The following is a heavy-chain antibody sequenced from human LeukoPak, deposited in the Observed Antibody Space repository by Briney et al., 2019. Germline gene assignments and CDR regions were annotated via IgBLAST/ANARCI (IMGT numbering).Heavy chain of an antibody. CDR1: GGSINTYY. CDR3: ARHNKTPTYYYGSGSYFDS. Sequence: PSETLSLTCTVPGGSINTYYWSGIRQPPGKGLEWIGKSHYRGSPNYNPSLKSRVTISVDTSNNQFSLKLRSVTAADTAVYYCARHNKTPTYYYGSGSYFDSWGQGTLVTVSS. CDR2: SHYRGSP. V-gene: IGHV4-59*08. D-gene: IGHD3-10*01. J-gene: IGHJ4*02.